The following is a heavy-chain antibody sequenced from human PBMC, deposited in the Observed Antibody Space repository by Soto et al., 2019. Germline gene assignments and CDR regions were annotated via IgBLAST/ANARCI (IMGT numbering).Heavy chain of an antibody. CDR2: ISGSGGST. D-gene: IGHD6-13*01. Sequence: GGSLRLSCAASGFTFSSYGMHWVRQAPGKGLEWVSAISGSGGSTYYADSVKGRFTISRDNSKNTLYLQMNSLRAEDTAVYYCAKFIVGYSSSWYDYWGQGTLVTVSS. CDR1: GFTFSSYG. CDR3: AKFIVGYSSSWYDY. J-gene: IGHJ4*02. V-gene: IGHV3-23*01.